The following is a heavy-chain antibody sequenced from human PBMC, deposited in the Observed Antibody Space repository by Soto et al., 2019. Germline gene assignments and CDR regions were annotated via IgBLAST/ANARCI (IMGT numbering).Heavy chain of an antibody. J-gene: IGHJ5*02. Sequence: ASVKVSCKASGYTFTGYYMHWVRQAPGQGLEWMGWISAYNGNTNYAQKLQGRVTMTTDTSTSTAYMELRSLRSDDTAVYYCARVEGYCSGGSCPDGNWFDPWGQGTLVTVSS. D-gene: IGHD2-15*01. V-gene: IGHV1-18*04. CDR1: GYTFTGYY. CDR2: ISAYNGNT. CDR3: ARVEGYCSGGSCPDGNWFDP.